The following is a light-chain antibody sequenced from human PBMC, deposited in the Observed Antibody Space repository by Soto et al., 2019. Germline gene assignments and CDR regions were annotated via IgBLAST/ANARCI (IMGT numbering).Light chain of an antibody. CDR3: SSYAGSNNLV. V-gene: IGLV2-8*01. CDR1: SSDVGGYNY. CDR2: EVS. J-gene: IGLJ2*01. Sequence: QSALTQPPSASGSLGQSVTISCTGTSSDVGGYNYVSWYQQHPGKAPKLMIYEVSKRPSGVPDRFSGSKSGNTASLTVSGLQAEDEADYCCSSYAGSNNLVFGGGTKLTVL.